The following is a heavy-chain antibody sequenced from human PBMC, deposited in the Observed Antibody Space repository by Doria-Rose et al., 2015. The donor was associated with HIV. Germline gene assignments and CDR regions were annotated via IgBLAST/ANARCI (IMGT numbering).Heavy chain of an antibody. J-gene: IGHJ4*02. D-gene: IGHD6-13*01. Sequence: SGPVLVKPTETLTLTCTVSGVSLSSPGMGVSWIRQPPGKALEWLANIFSDDERSYKTSLKSRLTISRSTSKSQVVLTMTDMDPVGTATYYCARIKSSRWYHKYYFDFWGQGTLVIVSA. CDR1: GVSLSSPGMG. CDR2: IFSDDER. CDR3: ARIKSSRWYHKYYFDF. V-gene: IGHV2-26*01.